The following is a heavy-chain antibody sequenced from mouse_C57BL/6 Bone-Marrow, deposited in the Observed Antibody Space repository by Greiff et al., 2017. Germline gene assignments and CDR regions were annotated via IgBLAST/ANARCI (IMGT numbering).Heavy chain of an antibody. CDR1: GYAFSDYW. Sequence: QVPLKESGAELVKPGASVKISCKASGYAFSDYWMNWVKQRPGKGLEWIGQIYPGDGDTNYNGKFKGKATLTADKSTSTDHIQLNSLTSEDSAVYFCARGVLWGQGTLVTVSA. D-gene: IGHD5-1*01. J-gene: IGHJ3*01. CDR3: ARGVL. CDR2: IYPGDGDT. V-gene: IGHV1-80*01.